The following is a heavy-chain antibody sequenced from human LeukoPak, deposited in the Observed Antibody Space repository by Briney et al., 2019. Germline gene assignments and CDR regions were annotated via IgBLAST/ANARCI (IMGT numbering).Heavy chain of an antibody. CDR2: KSWYRGRI. V-gene: IGHV3-9*03. Sequence: GGSLSLLCAASGFPFEDYAMHWVRQAPGRGVECVSGKSWYRGRIGYADSVKGRFTISRDNAKNSLYLQMNSLRAEDMAVYYCTSSSFDYWGQGTLVTVSS. CDR3: TSSSFDY. CDR1: GFPFEDYA. J-gene: IGHJ4*02. D-gene: IGHD6-6*01.